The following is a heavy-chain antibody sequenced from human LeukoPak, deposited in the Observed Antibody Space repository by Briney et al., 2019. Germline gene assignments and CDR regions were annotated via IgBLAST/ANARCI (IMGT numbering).Heavy chain of an antibody. CDR3: AREIVVVVAATPYYYYGMDV. D-gene: IGHD2-15*01. CDR2: INHSGST. CDR1: GGSFSGYY. J-gene: IGHJ6*04. Sequence: PSETLSLTCAVYGGSFSGYYWSWIRQPPGKGLEWVGEINHSGSTNYNPSLKSRVTISVDTSKNQFSLKLSSVTAADPAVYYCAREIVVVVAATPYYYYGMDVWGKGTTVTVSS. V-gene: IGHV4-34*01.